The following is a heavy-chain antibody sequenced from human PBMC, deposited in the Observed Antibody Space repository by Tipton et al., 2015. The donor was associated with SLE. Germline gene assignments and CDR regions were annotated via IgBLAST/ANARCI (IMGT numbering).Heavy chain of an antibody. J-gene: IGHJ2*01. V-gene: IGHV4-34*01. Sequence: TLSLTCAVSGGSVSGYYWSWIRQPPGKGLEWIGEINHRGSTNYNPSLKSRLTISVDTSKNQFSLKLTSVTAADTAVYYCARLYGDYDWYFDLWGRGTLVTVSS. CDR2: INHRGST. CDR1: GGSVSGYY. CDR3: ARLYGDYDWYFDL. D-gene: IGHD4-17*01.